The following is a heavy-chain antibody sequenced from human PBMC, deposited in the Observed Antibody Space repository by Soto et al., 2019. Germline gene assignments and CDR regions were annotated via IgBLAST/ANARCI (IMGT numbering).Heavy chain of an antibody. Sequence: SETLSLTCTVSGGSISSYYWSWIRQPPGKGLEWIGYIYYSGSTNYNPSLKSRVTISVDTSKNQFSLKLSSVTAADTAVYYCAREYYGGSPDYWGQGTLVTVSS. D-gene: IGHD1-26*01. J-gene: IGHJ4*02. CDR3: AREYYGGSPDY. V-gene: IGHV4-59*01. CDR2: IYYSGST. CDR1: GGSISSYY.